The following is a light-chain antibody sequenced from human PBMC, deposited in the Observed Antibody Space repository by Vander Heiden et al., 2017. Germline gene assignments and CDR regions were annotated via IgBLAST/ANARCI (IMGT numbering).Light chain of an antibody. V-gene: IGKV3-20*01. Sequence: NVLTQSPCTLSLSPGQRATLSCRASQSLSRNFLAWYQQKPGQSPRLLIYGASNRAAGTPDRFSGSGSGTAFTLTISRLEPEDFAVYFCQQYDKLPLTFGGGTKVDLK. CDR1: QSLSRNF. CDR2: GAS. CDR3: QQYDKLPLT. J-gene: IGKJ4*01.